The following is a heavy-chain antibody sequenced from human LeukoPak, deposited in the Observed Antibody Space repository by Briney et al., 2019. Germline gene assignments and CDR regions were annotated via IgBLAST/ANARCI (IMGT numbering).Heavy chain of an antibody. V-gene: IGHV4-59*01. D-gene: IGHD3-22*01. CDR1: GGSFSGYY. CDR3: ARARGSSGWFDS. Sequence: SETLSLTCAVYGGSFSGYYWSWIRQPPGKGLEWIGYIYYSGSTNYNPSLKSRVTISIDTSKNQFSLRLNSVTAADTAVYYCARARGSSGWFDSWGQRTLVTVSS. J-gene: IGHJ5*01. CDR2: IYYSGST.